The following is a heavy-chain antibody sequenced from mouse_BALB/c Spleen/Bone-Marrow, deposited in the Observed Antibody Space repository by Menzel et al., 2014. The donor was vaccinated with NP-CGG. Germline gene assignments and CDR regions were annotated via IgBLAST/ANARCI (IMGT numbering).Heavy chain of an antibody. CDR2: IDPSDSYT. CDR1: GYTFTTYW. Sequence: QVQLKESGAEFVKPGASVKLSCRASGYTFTTYWMHWVKQRPGQGLEWIGQIDPSDSYTNYSQKFKGKATLAVVKSSSTAYMQLSSLSSEDSAVYYCARGGDNYAWFPYWGQGTLVTVSA. V-gene: IGHV1-69*02. CDR3: ARGGDNYAWFPY. D-gene: IGHD1-3*01. J-gene: IGHJ3*01.